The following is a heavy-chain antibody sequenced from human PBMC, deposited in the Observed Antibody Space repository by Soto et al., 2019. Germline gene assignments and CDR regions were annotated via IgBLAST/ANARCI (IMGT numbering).Heavy chain of an antibody. Sequence: GGSLRLSCAASGFTVSSNYMSWVRQAPGKGLEWVSVIYSGGSTYYADSVKGRFTISRDNSKNTLYLQMNSLRAEDTAVYYCARACSSTSCYDYWGQGTLVTVSS. J-gene: IGHJ4*02. V-gene: IGHV3-53*01. CDR3: ARACSSTSCYDY. CDR1: GFTVSSNY. CDR2: IYSGGST. D-gene: IGHD2-2*01.